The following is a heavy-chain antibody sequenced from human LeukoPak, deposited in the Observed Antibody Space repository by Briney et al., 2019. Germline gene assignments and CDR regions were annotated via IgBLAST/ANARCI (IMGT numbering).Heavy chain of an antibody. CDR3: ARKYCSSTSCYRHYYYYMDV. Sequence: ASVKVSCKASGYTFTGYYMHWVRQAPGQGLEWMGWIDPNSGGTNYAQKFQGRVTMTRDTSISTAYMELSRLRSDDTAVYYCARKYCSSTSCYRHYYYYMDVWGKGTTVTVSS. V-gene: IGHV1-2*02. CDR2: IDPNSGGT. CDR1: GYTFTGYY. J-gene: IGHJ6*03. D-gene: IGHD2-2*01.